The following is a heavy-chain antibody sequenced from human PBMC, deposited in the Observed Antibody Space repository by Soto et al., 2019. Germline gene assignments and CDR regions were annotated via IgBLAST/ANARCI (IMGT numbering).Heavy chain of an antibody. CDR3: ARVRGELDYFDY. CDR2: IWYDGSNK. J-gene: IGHJ4*02. D-gene: IGHD1-26*01. Sequence: LRLSCAASGFTFSSYGMHWVRQAPGKGLEWVAVIWYDGSNKYYADSVKGRFTISRDNSKNTLYLQMNSLRAEDTAVYYCARVRGELDYFDYWGQGTLVTVSS. V-gene: IGHV3-33*01. CDR1: GFTFSSYG.